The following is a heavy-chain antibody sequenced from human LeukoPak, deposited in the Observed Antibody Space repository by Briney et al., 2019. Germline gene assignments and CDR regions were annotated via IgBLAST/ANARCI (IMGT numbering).Heavy chain of an antibody. CDR2: IYTSGST. CDR1: GGSFSGYY. Sequence: SETLSLTCAVYGGSFSGYYWSWIRQPAGKGLEWIGRIYTSGSTNYNPSLKSRVTISVDTSKNQFSLKLSSVTAADTAVYYCAREPGGVAAAGTLDYWGQGTLVTVSS. V-gene: IGHV4-4*07. D-gene: IGHD6-13*01. J-gene: IGHJ4*02. CDR3: AREPGGVAAAGTLDY.